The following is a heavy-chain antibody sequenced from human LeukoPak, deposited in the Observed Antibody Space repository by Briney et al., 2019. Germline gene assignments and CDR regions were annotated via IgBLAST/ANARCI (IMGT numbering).Heavy chain of an antibody. CDR2: INPNSGGT. D-gene: IGHD3-22*01. CDR1: GYTFTGYY. Sequence: ASVKVSCKASGYTFTGYYMHWVRQAPGQGLEWMGWINPNSGGTNYAQKFQGRVTMTIDTSTSTAYMELRSLRSDDTAVYYCARDTMDYYDIFVPDDAFDIWGQGTMVTVSS. J-gene: IGHJ3*02. V-gene: IGHV1-2*02. CDR3: ARDTMDYYDIFVPDDAFDI.